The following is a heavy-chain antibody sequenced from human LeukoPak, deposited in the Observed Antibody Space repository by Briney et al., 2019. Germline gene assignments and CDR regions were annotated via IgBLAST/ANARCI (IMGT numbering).Heavy chain of an antibody. V-gene: IGHV3-9*01. CDR3: AKGRIAARLVYFDY. CDR1: GFTFDDYA. D-gene: IGHD6-6*01. J-gene: IGHJ4*02. Sequence: PGRSLRFSCAASGFTFDDYAMHWVRQAPGKGLEWVSGTSWNSGSIGYADSVKGRFTISRDNAKNSLYLQMNSLRAEDTALYYCAKGRIAARLVYFDYWGQGTLVTVSS. CDR2: TSWNSGSI.